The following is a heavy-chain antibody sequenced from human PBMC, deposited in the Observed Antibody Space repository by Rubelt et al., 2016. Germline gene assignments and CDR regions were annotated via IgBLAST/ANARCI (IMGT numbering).Heavy chain of an antibody. CDR2: INPNSGGT. D-gene: IGHD2-2*01. J-gene: IGHJ5*02. Sequence: GWINPNSGGTNYAQKFQGRVTMTRDTSISTAYMELSRLRSDDTAVYYCARAPIVVVNRFDPWGQGTLVTVSS. V-gene: IGHV1-2*02. CDR3: ARAPIVVVNRFDP.